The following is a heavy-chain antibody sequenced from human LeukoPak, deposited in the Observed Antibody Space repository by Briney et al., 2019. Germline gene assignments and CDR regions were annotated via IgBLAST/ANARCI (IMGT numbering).Heavy chain of an antibody. CDR2: IYYSGIY. V-gene: IGHV4-31*03. CDR1: GGTISSCGNY. Sequence: SETLTLTCTVSGGTISSCGNYWVWIPQHPGKDLVWFGYIYYSGIYYYNPSLKSRVTISVDTSKNQFYLRLSSVTAADTGVYYCARGFGPWGQGTLVSVSS. CDR3: ARGFGP. J-gene: IGHJ5*02.